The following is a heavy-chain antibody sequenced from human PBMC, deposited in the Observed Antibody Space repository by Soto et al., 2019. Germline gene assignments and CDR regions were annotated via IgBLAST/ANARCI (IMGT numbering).Heavy chain of an antibody. CDR3: ARDPTSGWRPYIDY. CDR1: GYTFTSYG. J-gene: IGHJ4*02. D-gene: IGHD6-19*01. Sequence: QVQLVQSGAEVKKPGASVKVSCKASGYTFTSYGISWVRQAPGQGLEWMGWISPYNTNTHYAQKLQGRVTMTTHTXXSTAYLELRSLRSDDTAVYYCARDPTSGWRPYIDYWGQGTLVTVSS. CDR2: ISPYNTNT. V-gene: IGHV1-18*01.